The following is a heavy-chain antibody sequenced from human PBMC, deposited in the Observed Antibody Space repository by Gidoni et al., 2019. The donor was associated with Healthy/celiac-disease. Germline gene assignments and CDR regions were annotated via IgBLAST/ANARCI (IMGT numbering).Heavy chain of an antibody. Sequence: EVQLVESGGGVVRPGGSLRLSCAASGFTFDAYGMSWVRQAPGEGLEWVSGINWNGGSTGYADSVKGRFTISRDNAKNSLYLQMNSLRAEDTALYHCARHIVGATRNYYYYGMDVWGQGTTVTVSS. CDR1: GFTFDAYG. J-gene: IGHJ6*02. V-gene: IGHV3-20*01. CDR2: INWNGGST. CDR3: ARHIVGATRNYYYYGMDV. D-gene: IGHD1-26*01.